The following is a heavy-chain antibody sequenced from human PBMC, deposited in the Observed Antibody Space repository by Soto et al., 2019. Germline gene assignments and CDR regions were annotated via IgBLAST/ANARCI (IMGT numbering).Heavy chain of an antibody. Sequence: SETLSLTCIVSGGSISSYYWNWIRQPPGKGLEWIGYIYYTGSTNYNPSLQSRGTISVDTSKNQFSLKLRSVTAADTAVYYCARSNTMIRGVINLAPFDYWGQGTLVTVSS. CDR1: GGSISSYY. CDR3: ARSNTMIRGVINLAPFDY. J-gene: IGHJ4*02. V-gene: IGHV4-59*01. D-gene: IGHD3-10*01. CDR2: IYYTGST.